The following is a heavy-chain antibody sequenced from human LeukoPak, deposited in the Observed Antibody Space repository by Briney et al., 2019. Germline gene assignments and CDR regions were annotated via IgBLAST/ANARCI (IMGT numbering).Heavy chain of an antibody. CDR2: ISSSSRTI. CDR3: ARQSGTMVTTRFDY. V-gene: IGHV3-48*03. D-gene: IGHD4-17*01. Sequence: GGSLRLSCAASGFTFSSYEMNWVRQAPGKVLEWVSYISSSSRTIYYADSVKGRFTISRDNAKNSLYLQMNSLRAEDTAIYYCARQSGTMVTTRFDYWGQGTLVTVSS. J-gene: IGHJ4*02. CDR1: GFTFSSYE.